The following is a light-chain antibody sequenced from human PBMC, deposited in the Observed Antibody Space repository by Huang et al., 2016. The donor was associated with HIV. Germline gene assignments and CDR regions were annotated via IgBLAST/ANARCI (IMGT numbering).Light chain of an antibody. Sequence: DIVMTQSPLSLPVTPGEPASISCRARQSLMHRNGNNHLDWYLQRPGQSPQLLLYLGSNRASGVADRFSGSGSGTYFTLKISRVAAEDVGVYYCMQALQTPYTFGQGTKLEIK. J-gene: IGKJ2*01. CDR2: LGS. V-gene: IGKV2-28*01. CDR1: QSLMHRNGNNH. CDR3: MQALQTPYT.